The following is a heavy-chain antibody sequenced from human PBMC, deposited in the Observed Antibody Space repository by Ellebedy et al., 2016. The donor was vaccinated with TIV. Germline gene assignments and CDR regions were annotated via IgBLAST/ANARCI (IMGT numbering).Heavy chain of an antibody. Sequence: GESLKISCAASGFTFSAFAMSSVLQAPGKGLEWVSGISGSGGSSYQADSVKGRLTISRDNSKNTLFLQMNNLRAEDTAVYYCARDLGLHWYPEPAAHWGQGTLVAVSS. D-gene: IGHD2-8*02. V-gene: IGHV3-23*01. CDR3: ARDLGLHWYPEPAAH. J-gene: IGHJ4*02. CDR2: ISGSGGSS. CDR1: GFTFSAFA.